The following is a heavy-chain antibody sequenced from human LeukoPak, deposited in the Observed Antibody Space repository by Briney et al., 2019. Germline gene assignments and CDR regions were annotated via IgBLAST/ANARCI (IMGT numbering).Heavy chain of an antibody. D-gene: IGHD3-22*01. V-gene: IGHV4-59*01. Sequence: SETLSLNCTVSGGSISSYYWSWIRQPPGKGLEWIGYIYYSGSTNYIPSLKSRVTISVDTSKNQFSLKLSSVTAADTAVYYCARAYYYDSSEYYFDYWGQGTLVTVSS. J-gene: IGHJ4*02. CDR1: GGSISSYY. CDR2: IYYSGST. CDR3: ARAYYYDSSEYYFDY.